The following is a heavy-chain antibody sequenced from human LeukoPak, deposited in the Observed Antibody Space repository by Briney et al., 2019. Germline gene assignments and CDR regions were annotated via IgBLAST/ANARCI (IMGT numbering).Heavy chain of an antibody. CDR2: ISSSSGSI. V-gene: IGHV3-21*01. CDR3: ARGEGAAALDY. CDR1: GFTFSSYS. J-gene: IGHJ4*02. Sequence: GGSLRLSCAGSGFTFSSYSMNWVRQAPGKGLEWVSSISSSSGSIYYADSVRGRFTISRDIAKKSLYLQMNSLRAEDTAVYYCARGEGAAALDYWGQGTLVTVSS. D-gene: IGHD2-2*01.